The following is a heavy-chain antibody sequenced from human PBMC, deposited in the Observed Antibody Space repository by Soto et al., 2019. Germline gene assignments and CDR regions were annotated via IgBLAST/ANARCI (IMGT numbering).Heavy chain of an antibody. CDR2: VNPSGDSR. Sequence: ASVNVSCKASGFSFSDYFMHWVRQAPGQGLEWMGIVNPSGDSRNYAQKFQGRVTITRDTSASTAYMELSSLRSEDTAVYYCARDRRITIFGVVIQSHFYYYYGMDVWGQGTTVTVSS. V-gene: IGHV1-46*01. CDR1: GFSFSDYF. D-gene: IGHD3-3*01. CDR3: ARDRRITIFGVVIQSHFYYYYGMDV. J-gene: IGHJ6*02.